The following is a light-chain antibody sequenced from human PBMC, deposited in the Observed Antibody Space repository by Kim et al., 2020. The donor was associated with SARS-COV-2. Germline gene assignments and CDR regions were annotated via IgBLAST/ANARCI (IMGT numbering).Light chain of an antibody. V-gene: IGKV3-15*01. CDR2: SAS. CDR3: QQYKNWPRT. J-gene: IGKJ1*01. CDR1: QSIRSN. Sequence: VSPGERATLSCRASQSIRSNLAWYQQKPGQAPRLLISSASTRATGIPARFSGSGSATEFTLTNSSLQSEDFAVYYCQQYKNWPRTFGQGTKVDIK.